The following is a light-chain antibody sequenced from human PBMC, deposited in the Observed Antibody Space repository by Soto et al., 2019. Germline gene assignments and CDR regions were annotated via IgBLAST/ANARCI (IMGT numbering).Light chain of an antibody. CDR2: GAS. J-gene: IGKJ5*01. CDR3: QEYGSSPG. CDR1: QSVSSSY. V-gene: IGKV3-20*01. Sequence: EIVLTQSPGTLSLSPGERATLSCRASQSVSSSYLAWYQQKPGQAPRLLIYGASSRATGIPDRFSGSGSGTDFTLTISRLEPEAFAVYYCQEYGSSPGFGQGTRLEIK.